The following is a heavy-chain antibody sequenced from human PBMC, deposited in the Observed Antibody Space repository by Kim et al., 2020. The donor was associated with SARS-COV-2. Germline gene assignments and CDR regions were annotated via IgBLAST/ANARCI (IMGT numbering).Heavy chain of an antibody. Sequence: YSPSFQGQVTSSADKSISTAYLQWSSLKASDTAMYYCARHDYGDYARIDYWGQGTLVTVSS. V-gene: IGHV5-51*01. CDR3: ARHDYGDYARIDY. D-gene: IGHD4-17*01. J-gene: IGHJ4*02.